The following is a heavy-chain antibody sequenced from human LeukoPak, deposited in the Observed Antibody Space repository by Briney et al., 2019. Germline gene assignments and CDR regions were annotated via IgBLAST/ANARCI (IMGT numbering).Heavy chain of an antibody. CDR3: ARSPTKRVTEDY. D-gene: IGHD1-14*01. V-gene: IGHV4-4*02. Sequence: SETLSLTCAVSGASIFRSNWWSWVRQPPGKGLEWIGQIFHSGSTSYSPSLKSRVTISLDKSKNQFSLKLTSVTAADTAVYYCARSPTKRVTEDYWGHGFLVTVSS. CDR1: GASIFRSNW. J-gene: IGHJ4*01. CDR2: IFHSGST.